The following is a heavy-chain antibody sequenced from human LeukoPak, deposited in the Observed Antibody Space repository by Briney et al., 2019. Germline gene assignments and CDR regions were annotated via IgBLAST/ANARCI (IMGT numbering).Heavy chain of an antibody. CDR2: IYSGGST. Sequence: PGGSLRLSCAASGFTFSSYGMTWVRQAPGKGLEWVSVIYSGGSTYYADSVKGRFTISRDNSKNTLYLQMNSLRAEDTAVYYCARGPYSSSWYDPWGQGTLVTVSS. D-gene: IGHD6-13*01. V-gene: IGHV3-66*01. J-gene: IGHJ5*02. CDR1: GFTFSSYG. CDR3: ARGPYSSSWYDP.